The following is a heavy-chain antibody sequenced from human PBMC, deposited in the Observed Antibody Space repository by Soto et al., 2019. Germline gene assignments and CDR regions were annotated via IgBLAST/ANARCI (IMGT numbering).Heavy chain of an antibody. CDR1: GFTFSSYG. J-gene: IGHJ4*02. CDR3: AKGNYYDSSGYYGY. Sequence: GGSLRLSCAASGFTFSSYGMHWVRQAPGKGLEWVAVISYDGSNKYYADSVKGRFTISRDNSKNTLYLQMNSLRAEDTAVYYCAKGNYYDSSGYYGYWGQGTLVTVSS. V-gene: IGHV3-30*18. D-gene: IGHD3-22*01. CDR2: ISYDGSNK.